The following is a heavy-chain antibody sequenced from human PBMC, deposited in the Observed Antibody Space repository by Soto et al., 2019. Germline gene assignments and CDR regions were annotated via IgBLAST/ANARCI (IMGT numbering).Heavy chain of an antibody. CDR1: GFTFSNYA. Sequence: LRLSCAASGFTFSNYAMNWVRQAPGKGLEWVSGISGNSDNTFYADSVKGRFTISRDNSKSTLFLQMNSLRAEDTALYYCAKDSDTKRGPDYWGQGTLVTVSS. J-gene: IGHJ4*02. D-gene: IGHD3-10*01. CDR2: ISGNSDNT. V-gene: IGHV3-23*01. CDR3: AKDSDTKRGPDY.